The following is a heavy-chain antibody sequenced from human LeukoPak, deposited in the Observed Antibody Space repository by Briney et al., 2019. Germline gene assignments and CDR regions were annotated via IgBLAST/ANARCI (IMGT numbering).Heavy chain of an antibody. V-gene: IGHV4-59*01. CDR3: ARADNYYYGMDV. J-gene: IGHJ6*02. CDR2: IYYSGST. Sequence: SETLSLTCSVSGGSISSYYWSRIRRPPGKGLEWIGYIYYSGSTNYNPSLKSRVTISVDTSKNQFSLNLTSVTAADTAVYYCARADNYYYGMDVWGQGTTVTVSS. CDR1: GGSISSYY. D-gene: IGHD2-15*01.